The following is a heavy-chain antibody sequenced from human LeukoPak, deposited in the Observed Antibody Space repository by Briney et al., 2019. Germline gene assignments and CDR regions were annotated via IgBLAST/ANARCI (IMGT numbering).Heavy chain of an antibody. V-gene: IGHV4-59*01. D-gene: IGHD5-18*01. CDR2: IYYSGST. CDR1: GGSISSYY. J-gene: IGHJ6*03. Sequence: SGTLSLTCTVSGGSISSYYWSWIRQPPEKGLEWIGYIYYSGSTNYNPSLKSRVTISVDTSKNQFSLKLSSVTAADTAVYYCARVRDVDTVYYYYMDVWGKGTTVTVSS. CDR3: ARVRDVDTVYYYYMDV.